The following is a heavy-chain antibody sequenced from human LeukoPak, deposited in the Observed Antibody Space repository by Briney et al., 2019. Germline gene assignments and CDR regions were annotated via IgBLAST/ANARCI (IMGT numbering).Heavy chain of an antibody. CDR2: ISGSGGST. Sequence: GASLRLSCVAAGFTFSNYAMSWVRQAPGKGLEWVSAISGSGGSTYYADSVKGRFTISRDNSKNTLYLQMNSLGAEDTAVYYCAKTIGYCSGGSCYSEDYFDYWGQGTLVTVSS. CDR1: GFTFSNYA. D-gene: IGHD2-15*01. V-gene: IGHV3-23*01. CDR3: AKTIGYCSGGSCYSEDYFDY. J-gene: IGHJ4*02.